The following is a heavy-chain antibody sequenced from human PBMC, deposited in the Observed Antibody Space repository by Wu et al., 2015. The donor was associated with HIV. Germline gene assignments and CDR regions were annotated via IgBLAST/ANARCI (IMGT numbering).Heavy chain of an antibody. D-gene: IGHD5-18*01. CDR1: GATFKSYA. Sequence: VHLLQSGAEVKKPGSSVRVSCKASGATFKSYALSWVRQAPGQGLEWMGRLIPMYGTANYAQKFQGRVTITADESTNTAYMAVSSLRSDDTAVYYCAGGGGRTSMDPFDFWGQGTLVTVSS. J-gene: IGHJ4*02. V-gene: IGHV1-69*13. CDR2: LIPMYGTA. CDR3: AGGGGRTSMDPFDF.